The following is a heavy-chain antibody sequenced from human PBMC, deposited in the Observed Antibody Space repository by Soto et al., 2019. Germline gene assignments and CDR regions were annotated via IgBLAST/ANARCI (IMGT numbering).Heavy chain of an antibody. Sequence: PGGSLRLSCTASGCTFSSQWLHWVRQAPGKGLMWISRILNDGTTTNYADSVKGRFTVSRDNAKKTMSLQMNNLRAEDTAVYYCATWRGGYTYGLDHWGQGTPVTVSS. CDR3: ATWRGGYTYGLDH. CDR1: GCTFSSQW. V-gene: IGHV3-74*01. D-gene: IGHD5-18*01. J-gene: IGHJ4*02. CDR2: ILNDGTTT.